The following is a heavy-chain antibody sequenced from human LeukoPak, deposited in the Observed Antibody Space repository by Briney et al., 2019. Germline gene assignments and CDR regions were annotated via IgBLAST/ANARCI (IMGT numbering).Heavy chain of an antibody. CDR2: VYYSGTT. Sequence: SETLSLTCTVSGGSISSYYWSWIRQPPGKGLEWIGYVYYSGTTNYNPSLKSRVIISVDTSKNQFSLKLSPVIAADTAVYYCARDLVSGYYGSGSYSYYFDYWGQGTLVTVSS. J-gene: IGHJ4*02. CDR1: GGSISSYY. V-gene: IGHV4-59*01. D-gene: IGHD3-10*01. CDR3: ARDLVSGYYGSGSYSYYFDY.